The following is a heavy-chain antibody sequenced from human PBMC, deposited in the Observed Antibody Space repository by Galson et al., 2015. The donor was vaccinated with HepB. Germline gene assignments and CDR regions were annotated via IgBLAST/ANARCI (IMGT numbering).Heavy chain of an antibody. CDR2: IYPGDSDT. CDR1: GYSFTSYW. D-gene: IGHD3-22*01. V-gene: IGHV5-51*01. CDR3: ARGGYDSSGYYSGWYFDL. Sequence: QSGAGVKKPGESLNISCKGSGYSFTSYWIGWVGQMPGKGLEWMGIIYPGDSDTRDSPTFQGQVTIPADKSISTAYLQWSSLKASDTAMYYCARGGYDSSGYYSGWYFDLWGRGTLVTVSS. J-gene: IGHJ2*01.